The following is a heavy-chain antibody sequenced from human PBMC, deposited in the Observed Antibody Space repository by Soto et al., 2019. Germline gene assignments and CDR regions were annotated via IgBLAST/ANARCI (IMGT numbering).Heavy chain of an antibody. CDR3: AKGRVGSGYYIRFDY. V-gene: IGHV3-30*18. J-gene: IGHJ4*02. Sequence: PGGSLRLSCAASGFTFSSYGMHWVRQAPGKGLEWVAVISYDGSNKYYADSVKGRFTISRDNSKNTLYLQMNSLRAEDTAVYYCAKGRVGSGYYIRFDYWGQGTLVTVSS. CDR2: ISYDGSNK. CDR1: GFTFSSYG. D-gene: IGHD3-22*01.